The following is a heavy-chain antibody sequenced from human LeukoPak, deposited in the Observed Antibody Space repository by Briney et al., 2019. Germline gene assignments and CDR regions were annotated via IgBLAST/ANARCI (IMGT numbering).Heavy chain of an antibody. J-gene: IGHJ4*02. D-gene: IGHD3-22*01. CDR2: IYYSGST. Sequence: SETLSLTCTASGGSISSSSYYWGWIRQPPGKGLEWIGSIYYSGSTYYNPSLKSRVTISVDTSKNQFSLKLSSVTAADTAVYYCARRGYYYDSPLDYWGQGTLVTVSS. V-gene: IGHV4-39*01. CDR3: ARRGYYYDSPLDY. CDR1: GGSISSSSYY.